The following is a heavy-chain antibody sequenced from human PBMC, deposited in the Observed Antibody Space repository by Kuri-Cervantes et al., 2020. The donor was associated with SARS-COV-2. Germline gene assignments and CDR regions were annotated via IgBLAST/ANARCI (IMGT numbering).Heavy chain of an antibody. J-gene: IGHJ3*02. V-gene: IGHV3-20*04. CDR2: INWNGGST. Sequence: GESLKISCAASGFTFDDYGMSWVRQAPGKGLEWVSGINWNGGSTGYADSVKGRFTISRDNAKNSLYLQMNSLRAEDTASYYCARDAGSNLPAAIVLLSAFDIWGQGTMVTVSS. D-gene: IGHD2-2*02. CDR3: ARDAGSNLPAAIVLLSAFDI. CDR1: GFTFDDYG.